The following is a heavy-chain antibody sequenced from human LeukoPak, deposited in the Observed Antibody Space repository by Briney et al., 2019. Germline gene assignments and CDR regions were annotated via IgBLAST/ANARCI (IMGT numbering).Heavy chain of an antibody. J-gene: IGHJ6*02. D-gene: IGHD6-13*01. CDR2: INHSGST. CDR1: GGSFSGYY. V-gene: IGHV4-34*01. CDR3: ARDRSQLVLSFDYYYYGMDV. Sequence: PLETLSLTCAVYGGSFSGYYWSWIRQPPGKGLEWIGEINHSGSTNYNPSLKSRVTISVDTSKNQFSLKLSSVTAADTAVYYCARDRSQLVLSFDYYYYGMDVWGQGTTVTVSS.